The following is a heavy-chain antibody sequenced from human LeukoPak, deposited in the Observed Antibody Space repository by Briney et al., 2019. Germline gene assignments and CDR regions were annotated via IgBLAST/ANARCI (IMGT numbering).Heavy chain of an antibody. CDR2: ISSSGSTI. Sequence: PGGSLRLSCAASGFTFSSYEMNWVRQAPGKGLEWVSYISSSGSTIYYADSVKGRFTISRDSAKNSLYLQMNSLRAEDTAVYYCARDYYGDYGDWGQGTLVTVSS. CDR3: ARDYYGDYGD. CDR1: GFTFSSYE. J-gene: IGHJ4*02. D-gene: IGHD4-17*01. V-gene: IGHV3-48*03.